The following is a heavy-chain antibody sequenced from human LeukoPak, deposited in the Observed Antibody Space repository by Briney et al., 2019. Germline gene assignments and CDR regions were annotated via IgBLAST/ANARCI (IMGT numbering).Heavy chain of an antibody. CDR2: ISSSSSYT. CDR1: GFTFSDYY. V-gene: IGHV3-11*03. CDR3: AKTLSSGWSGKYYFDY. Sequence: GKSLRLSCAASGFTFSDYYMSWIRQAPGKGLEWVSYISSSSSYTNYADSVKGRFTISRDNAKNSLYLQMNSLRAEDTAVYYCAKTLSSGWSGKYYFDYWGQGTLVSVSA. J-gene: IGHJ4*02. D-gene: IGHD6-19*01.